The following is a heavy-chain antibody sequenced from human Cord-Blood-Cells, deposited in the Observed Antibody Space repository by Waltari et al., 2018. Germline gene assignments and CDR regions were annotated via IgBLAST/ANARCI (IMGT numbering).Heavy chain of an antibody. CDR1: GCTFTGYH. Sequence: VLLVQSGPEVKKPGASVKVSCKAPGCTFTGYHMHWVRPAPGQGREWMGWINPNSGGTNYAQKFQGRVTMTRDTSISTAYMELSRLRSDDTAVYYCARDPGEPWGQGTLVTVSS. V-gene: IGHV1-2*02. J-gene: IGHJ4*02. CDR2: INPNSGGT. CDR3: ARDPGEP.